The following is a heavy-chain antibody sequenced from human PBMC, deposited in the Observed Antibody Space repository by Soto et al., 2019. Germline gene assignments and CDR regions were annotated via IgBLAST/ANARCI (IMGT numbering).Heavy chain of an antibody. Sequence: ASVTVSCTASGYTFTSYGISLVRQAPGQGLEWMGWISAYNGNTNYAQKLQGRVTMTTDTSTSTAYMELRSLRSDDTAVYYCAGTADNRFDPWGQGTLVTVS. V-gene: IGHV1-18*01. J-gene: IGHJ5*02. CDR1: GYTFTSYG. CDR3: AGTADNRFDP. D-gene: IGHD1-1*01. CDR2: ISAYNGNT.